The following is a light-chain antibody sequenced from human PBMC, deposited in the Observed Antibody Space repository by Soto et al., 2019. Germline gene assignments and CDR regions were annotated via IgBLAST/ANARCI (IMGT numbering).Light chain of an antibody. CDR3: GTWDSSLSAWV. CDR2: DNN. V-gene: IGLV1-51*01. J-gene: IGLJ3*02. Sequence: QSVLTQPPSVSAARGQKVTISCSGSSSNIGSNYVSWYQQLPGTAPKLLIYDNNKRPSGIPDRFSGSKSGTSATLGITGLQTGDEADYYCGTWDSSLSAWVFGGGTKLTVL. CDR1: SSNIGSNY.